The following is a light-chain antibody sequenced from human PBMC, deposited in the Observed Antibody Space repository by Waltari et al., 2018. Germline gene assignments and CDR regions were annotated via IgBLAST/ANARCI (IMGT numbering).Light chain of an antibody. V-gene: IGKV3-20*01. CDR1: QTVRTTY. Sequence: EIVLTQSPGTLSLSPGERATLSCRASQTVRTTYLASYQQKPGQAPTLLISGASSRATGIPDRFSGSGSGTDFSLTISSLEPEDFAVYYCQQYDISPLTFGGGTKVEIK. CDR2: GAS. CDR3: QQYDISPLT. J-gene: IGKJ4*01.